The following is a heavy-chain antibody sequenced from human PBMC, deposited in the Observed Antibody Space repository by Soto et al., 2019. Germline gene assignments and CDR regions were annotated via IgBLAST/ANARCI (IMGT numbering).Heavy chain of an antibody. CDR3: ARYIAVAAHYGMDV. CDR2: IYSGGST. D-gene: IGHD6-19*01. Sequence: EVQLVETGGGLIQPGGSLRLSCAASGFIVSSNYMSWVRQAPGKGLEWVSVIYSGGSTYYADSVKGRFTISRDNSKNTLYLQMNSLRAEDTAVYYCARYIAVAAHYGMDVWGQGTTVTVSS. CDR1: GFIVSSNY. V-gene: IGHV3-53*02. J-gene: IGHJ6*02.